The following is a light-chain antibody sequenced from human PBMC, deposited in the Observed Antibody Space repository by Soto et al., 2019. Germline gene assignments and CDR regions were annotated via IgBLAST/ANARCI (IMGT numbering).Light chain of an antibody. CDR2: EVD. CDR3: SSYTGGTTYWV. Sequence: QSALTQPASVSGSLGQSITISCTGTSGDIGGFNYVSWYQQHPGKAPKLIIYEVDNRPSGISNRFSGSKSGNTASLTISALQAEDEADYHCSSYTGGTTYWVFGGGTKVTVL. J-gene: IGLJ3*02. CDR1: SGDIGGFNY. V-gene: IGLV2-14*03.